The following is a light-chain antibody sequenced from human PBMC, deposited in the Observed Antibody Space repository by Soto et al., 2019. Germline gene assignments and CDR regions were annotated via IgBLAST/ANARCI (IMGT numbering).Light chain of an antibody. CDR3: QQYYSTPIT. CDR1: QSVLYSSNNKNY. J-gene: IGKJ3*01. V-gene: IGKV4-1*01. Sequence: DIVMTQSPDSLAVSLGERATINCKSSQSVLYSSNNKNYLAWYQQKPGQPPKLLFYWASTRESGVPDRFSGSGSGTDFTLTIRRLQAEDVAVYYCQQYYSTPITFGPGTKVDIK. CDR2: WAS.